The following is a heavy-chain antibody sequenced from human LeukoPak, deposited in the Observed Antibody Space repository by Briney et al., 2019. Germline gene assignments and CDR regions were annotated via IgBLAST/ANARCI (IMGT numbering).Heavy chain of an antibody. D-gene: IGHD2-2*03. Sequence: GVSLRLSCAASGFTFSSYALSWVRQAPGKGLEWVAVKSHHAYYEYYADSVQGRFTISRDDSKNTVYLQMNSLRAEDTAVYYCARDWIDRYLDYWGQGILVTVSS. J-gene: IGHJ4*02. CDR1: GFTFSSYA. CDR2: KSHHAYYE. CDR3: ARDWIDRYLDY. V-gene: IGHV3-33*08.